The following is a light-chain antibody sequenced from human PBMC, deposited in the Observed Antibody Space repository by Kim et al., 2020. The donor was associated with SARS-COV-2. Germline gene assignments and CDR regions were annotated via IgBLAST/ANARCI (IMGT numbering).Light chain of an antibody. Sequence: LSPGERAALSCRASQSVTSRYLAWYQQKPGQAPSLLIYDASSRATGIPDRFSGGGSGTDFTLTINRLEPEDFAVYYCQQYGSSPTFGQGTKVDIK. CDR3: QQYGSSPT. J-gene: IGKJ1*01. CDR1: QSVTSRY. CDR2: DAS. V-gene: IGKV3-20*01.